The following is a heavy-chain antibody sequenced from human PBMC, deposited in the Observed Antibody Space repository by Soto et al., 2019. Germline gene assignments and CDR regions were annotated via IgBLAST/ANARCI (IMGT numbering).Heavy chain of an antibody. D-gene: IGHD4-17*01. J-gene: IGHJ6*02. Sequence: QLQLQESGSGLVKPSQTLSLTCAVSGGSISSGGYSWSWIRQPPGKGLEGIGYIYHSGSTYYNPSLKSRVPISVDRSQPQFSLKLSSVTAADTAVYYCARAHYGDYGYGMDVWGQGTTVTVSS. CDR1: GGSISSGGYS. V-gene: IGHV4-30-2*01. CDR3: ARAHYGDYGYGMDV. CDR2: IYHSGST.